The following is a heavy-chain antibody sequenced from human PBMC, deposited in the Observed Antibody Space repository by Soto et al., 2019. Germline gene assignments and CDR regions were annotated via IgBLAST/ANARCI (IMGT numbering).Heavy chain of an antibody. CDR2: IYPDDSDA. J-gene: IGHJ3*02. D-gene: IGHD3-10*01. V-gene: IGHV5-51*01. CDR1: GYSFTSYW. Sequence: GESLKISCKGSGYSFTSYWIGWVRQMPGKGLEWMGIIYPDDSDARYSPSFQGQVTISVDKSISTAYLQWASLKASDTAMFYCARHSNSASYYWDFDIWGQGTMVTVSS. CDR3: ARHSNSASYYWDFDI.